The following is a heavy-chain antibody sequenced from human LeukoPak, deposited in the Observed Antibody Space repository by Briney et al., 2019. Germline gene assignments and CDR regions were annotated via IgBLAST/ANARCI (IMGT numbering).Heavy chain of an antibody. CDR3: ARDGSRVPNPYCSSTSCHDAFDT. J-gene: IGHJ3*02. D-gene: IGHD2-2*01. CDR2: IIPIFGTA. V-gene: IGHV1-69*13. CDR1: GGTFSSYA. Sequence: SVKVSCKASGGTFSSYAISWVRQAPGQGLEWMGGIIPIFGTANYAQKFQGRVTITADESTSTAYMELSSLRSEDTAVYYCARDGSRVPNPYCSSTSCHDAFDTWGQGTKVTVSS.